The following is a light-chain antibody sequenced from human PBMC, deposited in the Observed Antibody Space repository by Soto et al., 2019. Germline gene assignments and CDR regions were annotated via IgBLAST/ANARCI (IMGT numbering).Light chain of an antibody. CDR1: QTISRW. V-gene: IGKV1-5*01. Sequence: IQNTQSPSTLSASVGYYVTITCRASQTISRWLAWYQQKPGIAPKLLIYDASTLESGVPSRFSGSGSETEFTLTISRLQPDDFATYFCHSRAFGQGTRLEIK. CDR2: DAS. CDR3: HSRA. J-gene: IGKJ5*01.